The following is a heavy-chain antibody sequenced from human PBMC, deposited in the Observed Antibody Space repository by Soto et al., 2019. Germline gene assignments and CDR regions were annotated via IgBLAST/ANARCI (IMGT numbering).Heavy chain of an antibody. CDR2: IWYDGSDK. Sequence: GGSLRLSCAVSGVTFTNYAMHWVRQAPGKGLEWVAVIWYDGSDKYYADSVKGRFTISRDNSKNKLYLQMNSLRAEDTALYYCARDFRSNEYDSTGYFDYWGQGTLVTVSS. D-gene: IGHD3-22*01. V-gene: IGHV3-33*01. J-gene: IGHJ4*02. CDR1: GVTFTNYA. CDR3: ARDFRSNEYDSTGYFDY.